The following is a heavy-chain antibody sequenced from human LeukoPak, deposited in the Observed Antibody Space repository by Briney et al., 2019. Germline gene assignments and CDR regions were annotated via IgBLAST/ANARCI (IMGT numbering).Heavy chain of an antibody. D-gene: IGHD6-6*01. CDR1: GYSLSSGYY. J-gene: IGHJ4*02. CDR2: IYHSGST. V-gene: IGHV4-38-2*01. Sequence: PSVTLPLTCAVSGYSLSSGYYWGWIRQPPGKGMEWIGNIYHSGSTYYNPSLKSRVTISVDTSKNQFSLKLSSVTSADTAVYYCARLPPYSSSAYYFDYWGQGTLVTVSS. CDR3: ARLPPYSSSAYYFDY.